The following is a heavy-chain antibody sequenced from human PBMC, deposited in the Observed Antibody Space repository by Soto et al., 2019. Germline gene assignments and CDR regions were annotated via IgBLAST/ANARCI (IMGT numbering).Heavy chain of an antibody. CDR2: IYYSGST. J-gene: IGHJ5*02. V-gene: IGHV4-31*03. Sequence: QVQLQESGPGLVKPSQTLSLTCTVSGGSISSGGYYWSWIRQHPGKGLEWIGYIYYSGSTYYNPSLKSRVTISVDTSKNQFSLKLSSVTAADTAVYYCARAVVVVVAAPPVFGLGWFDPWGQGTLVTVSS. D-gene: IGHD2-15*01. CDR3: ARAVVVVVAAPPVFGLGWFDP. CDR1: GGSISSGGYY.